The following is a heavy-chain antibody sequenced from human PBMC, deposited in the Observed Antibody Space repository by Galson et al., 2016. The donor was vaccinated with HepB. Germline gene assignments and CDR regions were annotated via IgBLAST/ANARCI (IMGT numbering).Heavy chain of an antibody. CDR2: VYPGNSEI. CDR3: ARHECRGSDCFSAYDF. Sequence: QSGAEVKKPGESLKISCKGSGYRFANYWIGWVRQMPGKGLESRGIVYPGNSEIRYSPSFQGQVTISADKSITTVYLQWNSLKASDSAIYYCARHECRGSDCFSAYDFWGQGTVVTASS. CDR1: GYRFANYW. D-gene: IGHD2-21*02. J-gene: IGHJ3*01. V-gene: IGHV5-51*01.